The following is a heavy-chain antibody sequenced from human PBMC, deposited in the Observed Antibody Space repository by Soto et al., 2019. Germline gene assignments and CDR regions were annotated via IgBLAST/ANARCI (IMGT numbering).Heavy chain of an antibody. Sequence: ASVKVSCKASGYTFTSYSIGWVRQAPGQGLEWVGWISAYNGNTIYSPTFQGRVTITRDTSASTAYMELSSLRFEDTAVYYCVRRHVSATGIDWFDPWGQGTLVTVSS. D-gene: IGHD6-13*01. V-gene: IGHV1-18*04. CDR1: GYTFTSYS. CDR2: ISAYNGNT. CDR3: VRRHVSATGIDWFDP. J-gene: IGHJ5*02.